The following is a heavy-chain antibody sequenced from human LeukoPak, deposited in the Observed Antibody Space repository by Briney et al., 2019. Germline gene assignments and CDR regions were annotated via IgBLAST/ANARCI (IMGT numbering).Heavy chain of an antibody. CDR3: ARGFCSGGSCSGSDY. V-gene: IGHV1-3*01. D-gene: IGHD2-15*01. CDR1: GYTFTTYA. Sequence: ASVKVSCKASGYTFTTYAMHWVRQAPGQRLEWMGWINVGYGDTKYSQKFQGRVTITRDTSASTAYMELSNLRSEDTAVYYCARGFCSGGSCSGSDYWGQGTLVTVSS. CDR2: INVGYGDT. J-gene: IGHJ4*02.